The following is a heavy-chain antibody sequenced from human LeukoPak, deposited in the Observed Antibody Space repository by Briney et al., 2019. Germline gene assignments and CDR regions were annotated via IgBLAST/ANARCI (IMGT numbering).Heavy chain of an antibody. CDR1: GFTFSDYY. V-gene: IGHV3-11*01. CDR3: ARDATASVEMATITNNWFDP. D-gene: IGHD5-24*01. J-gene: IGHJ5*02. Sequence: GGSLRLSCAASGFTFSDYYMSWIRQAPGNGLEWVSYISSSGSTIYYADSVKGRFTISRDNAKNSLYLQMNSLRAEDTAVYYCARDATASVEMATITNNWFDPWGQGTLVTVSS. CDR2: ISSSGSTI.